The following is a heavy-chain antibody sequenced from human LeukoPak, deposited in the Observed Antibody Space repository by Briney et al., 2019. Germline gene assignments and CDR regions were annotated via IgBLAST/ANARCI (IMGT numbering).Heavy chain of an antibody. V-gene: IGHV4-34*01. Sequence: PSETLSLTCAVYGGSFSGYYWSWIRQPPGKGLEWIGEINHSGSTNYNPSLKSRVTISVDTSKNQFSLKLSSVTAADTAVYYCARRRYYYDSSGRALYYFDYWGQGTLVTVSS. J-gene: IGHJ4*02. CDR3: ARRRYYYDSSGRALYYFDY. D-gene: IGHD3-22*01. CDR1: GGSFSGYY. CDR2: INHSGST.